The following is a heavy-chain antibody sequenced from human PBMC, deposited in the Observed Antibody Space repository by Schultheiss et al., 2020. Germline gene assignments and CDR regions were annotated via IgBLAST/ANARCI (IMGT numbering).Heavy chain of an antibody. CDR1: GFPFSGYA. CDR2: ITANGDRT. D-gene: IGHD1-26*01. V-gene: IGHV3-23*01. J-gene: IGHJ4*02. CDR3: ARSWVGATLFDY. Sequence: ESLQISCAASGFPFSGYAMNWVRQAPGKGLEWVSSITANGDRTFYADSLKGRFTISRDNARNSLYLQMNSLRDEDTAVYYCARSWVGATLFDYWGQGTLVTVSS.